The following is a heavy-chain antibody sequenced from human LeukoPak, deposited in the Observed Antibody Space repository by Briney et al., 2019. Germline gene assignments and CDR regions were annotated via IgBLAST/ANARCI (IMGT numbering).Heavy chain of an antibody. D-gene: IGHD6-6*01. CDR1: GGSLTNYY. CDR3: ATLRRIAALLSWFDP. J-gene: IGHJ5*02. V-gene: IGHV4-59*08. CDR2: IYYSGNT. Sequence: SETLSLTCTVSGGSLTNYYWSWIRQPPGKELEWIGYIYYSGNTNYNPSLKSRVTISVDTSKNQFSLKLSSVTAADTAVYYCATLRRIAALLSWFDPWGQGTLVTVSS.